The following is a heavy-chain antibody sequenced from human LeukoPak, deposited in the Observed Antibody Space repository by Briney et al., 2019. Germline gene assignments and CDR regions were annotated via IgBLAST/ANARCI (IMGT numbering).Heavy chain of an antibody. CDR1: GFTFNNYA. D-gene: IGHD4-17*01. CDR2: ISGGGETT. CDR3: ARDYADYVGYFFFDY. V-gene: IGHV3-23*01. J-gene: IGHJ4*02. Sequence: RTGRSLRLSCAASGFTFNNYAMNWVRQAPGKGLEWVSSISGGGETTYYADSAKGRFTISRDNSQNTLYLQMNSLRAEDTAVYYCARDYADYVGYFFFDYWGQGTLVTVSS.